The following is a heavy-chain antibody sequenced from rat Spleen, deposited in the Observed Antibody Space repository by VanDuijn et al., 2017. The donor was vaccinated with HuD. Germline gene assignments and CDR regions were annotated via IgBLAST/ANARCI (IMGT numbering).Heavy chain of an antibody. CDR2: ISTGGGST. J-gene: IGHJ3*01. V-gene: IGHV5-25*01. CDR1: GFTFSNYY. Sequence: EVRLVESGGLLVQPGRSMKVSCAASGFTFSNYYMAWVRQAPTKGLEWVAYISTGGGSTYYRDSVKGRFTISRDNANSILYLQMDSLRSEDTATYFCAGQYYGYTDWGQGTLVTVSS. D-gene: IGHD1-6*01. CDR3: AGQYYGYTD.